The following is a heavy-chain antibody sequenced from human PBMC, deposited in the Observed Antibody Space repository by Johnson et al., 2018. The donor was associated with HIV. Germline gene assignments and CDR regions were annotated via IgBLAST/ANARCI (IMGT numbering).Heavy chain of an antibody. J-gene: IGHJ3*02. Sequence: VQLVESGGGVVQPGGSLRLSCAASGFTFSSYGMHWVRQAPGKGLEWVAFIRYDGSNKYYADSVKGRFTISRDNSKNTLYLQMNSLRAEDTAVYYCATRDPTYRPGVFDMWGQGTMVTVSS. D-gene: IGHD2-8*01. CDR3: ATRDPTYRPGVFDM. CDR2: IRYDGSNK. V-gene: IGHV3-30*02. CDR1: GFTFSSYG.